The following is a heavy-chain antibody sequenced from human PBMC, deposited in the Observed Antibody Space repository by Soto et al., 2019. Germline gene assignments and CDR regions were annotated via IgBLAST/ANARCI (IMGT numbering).Heavy chain of an antibody. Sequence: QVQLVQSEAEVKKPGASVKVSCKASGYTFTGYYMHWVRQAPGQGLEWMGWVNPNSGGTNYAQKFQGWVTMTRDTSISTAYMELSRLRSDDTAVYYCATSRVSIAVAGETEYYFDYWGQGTLVTVSS. CDR3: ATSRVSIAVAGETEYYFDY. J-gene: IGHJ4*02. CDR2: VNPNSGGT. CDR1: GYTFTGYY. D-gene: IGHD6-19*01. V-gene: IGHV1-2*04.